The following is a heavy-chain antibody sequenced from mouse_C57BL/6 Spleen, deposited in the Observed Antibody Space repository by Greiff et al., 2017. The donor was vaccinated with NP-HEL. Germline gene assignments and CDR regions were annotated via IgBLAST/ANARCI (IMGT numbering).Heavy chain of an antibody. J-gene: IGHJ3*01. D-gene: IGHD2-4*01. V-gene: IGHV1-26*01. CDR3: ARGLYDYDVWFAY. CDR2: INPNNGGT. Sequence: EVQLQQSGPELVKPGASVKISCKASGYTFTDYYMNWVKQSHGKSLEWIGDINPNNGGTSYNQKFKGKATLTVDKSSSTAYMELRSLTSEDSAVYYCARGLYDYDVWFAYWGQGTLVTVSA. CDR1: GYTFTDYY.